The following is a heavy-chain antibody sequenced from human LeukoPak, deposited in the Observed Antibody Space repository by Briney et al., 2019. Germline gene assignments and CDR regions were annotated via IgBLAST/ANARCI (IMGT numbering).Heavy chain of an antibody. J-gene: IGHJ4*02. D-gene: IGHD3-22*01. CDR2: IYSGGST. CDR1: GFTFSSYS. V-gene: IGHV3-66*01. Sequence: GGSLRLSCAASGFTFSSYSMSWVRQAPGKGLEWVSVIYSGGSTYYADSVKGRFTISRDNSKNTLYLQMNSLRAEDTAVYYCARDRQSGTDSSGYPYYFDYWGQGTLVTVSS. CDR3: ARDRQSGTDSSGYPYYFDY.